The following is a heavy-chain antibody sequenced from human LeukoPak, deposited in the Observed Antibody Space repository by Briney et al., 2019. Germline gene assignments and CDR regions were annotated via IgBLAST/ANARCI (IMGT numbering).Heavy chain of an antibody. J-gene: IGHJ6*03. D-gene: IGHD3-16*01. CDR2: ISSNGGST. Sequence: GGSLRLSCAASGFTFSSYAMSWVRQAPGKGPEYVSAISSNGGSTYYANSVKGRFTISRDNSKNTLYLQMGSLRAEDTAVYYCARRGSYYYYMDVWGKGTTVTVSS. V-gene: IGHV3-64*01. CDR3: ARRGSYYYYMDV. CDR1: GFTFSSYA.